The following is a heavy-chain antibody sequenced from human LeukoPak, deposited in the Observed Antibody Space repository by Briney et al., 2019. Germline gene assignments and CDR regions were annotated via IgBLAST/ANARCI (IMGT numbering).Heavy chain of an antibody. V-gene: IGHV3-73*01. CDR1: GFTFSSYA. CDR2: IGNRAKNYAT. D-gene: IGHD3-10*01. CDR3: TSLSY. J-gene: IGHJ4*02. Sequence: PGGSLRLSCAASGFTFSSYAMHWVRQASGKGLEWVGRIGNRAKNYATEYAAPVQGRFTLSRDDSKKMAFLQMSTLKSEDTAMYYCTSLSYWGQGTPVTVSS.